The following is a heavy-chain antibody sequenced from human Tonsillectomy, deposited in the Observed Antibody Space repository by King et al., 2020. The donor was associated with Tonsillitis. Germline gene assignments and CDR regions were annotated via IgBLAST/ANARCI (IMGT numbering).Heavy chain of an antibody. D-gene: IGHD5-18*01. CDR1: GFSLSTSGVG. CDR3: AHAYSYGWPIHYYWYVDL. V-gene: IGHV2-5*01. Sequence: TLKESGPTLVKPTQTLTLTCTFSGFSLSTSGVGVGWIRQPPGKALEWLALIYWNDDKRYSPSLKSRLTITKDTSKNQVVLTMTNMDPVDTATYYCAHAYSYGWPIHYYWYVDLWGRGTLVTVSS. J-gene: IGHJ2*01. CDR2: IYWNDDK.